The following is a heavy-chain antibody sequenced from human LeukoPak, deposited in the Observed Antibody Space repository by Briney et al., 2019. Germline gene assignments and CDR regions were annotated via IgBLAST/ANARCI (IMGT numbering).Heavy chain of an antibody. CDR3: TRVNLRTGERFFDY. CDR1: GFTFSGSA. CDR2: IRSKANNYAT. V-gene: IGHV3-73*01. J-gene: IGHJ4*02. Sequence: PGGSLRLSCAASGFTFSGSAIHWVRQASGKGLEWVGCIRSKANNYATAYAASVKGRFAISRDDSKNSVFLQLNSLKTEDTAVYYCTRVNLRTGERFFDYWGQGTLVTVSS. D-gene: IGHD7-27*01.